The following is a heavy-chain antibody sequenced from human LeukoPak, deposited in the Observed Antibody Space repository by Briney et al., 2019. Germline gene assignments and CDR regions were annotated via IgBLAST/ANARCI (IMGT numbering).Heavy chain of an antibody. CDR3: ARDGVVTMELDF. Sequence: SETLSLTCTVSGDSISNSRHYWRWIRQPAGKGLEWIGRIYPSGNTNYTPSLKSRATISLDTSKNQFSLNLKSVTAADTAMYYCARDGVVTMELDFWGQGTLVTVSS. CDR2: IYPSGNT. D-gene: IGHD3-3*01. J-gene: IGHJ4*02. V-gene: IGHV4-61*02. CDR1: GDSISNSRHY.